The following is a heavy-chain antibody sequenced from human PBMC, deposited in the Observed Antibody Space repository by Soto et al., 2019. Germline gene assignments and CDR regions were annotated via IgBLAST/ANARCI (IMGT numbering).Heavy chain of an antibody. CDR2: INHSGST. D-gene: IGHD3-3*01. Sequence: SETLSLTCAVYGGSFSGYYWSWIRQPPGKGLEWIGEINHSGSTNYNPSLKSRVTISVDTSKNQFSLKLSSVTAADTAVYYCARSGSTYYDFWSGYTSGHWFDPWGQGTLVTVSS. V-gene: IGHV4-34*01. CDR1: GGSFSGYY. CDR3: ARSGSTYYDFWSGYTSGHWFDP. J-gene: IGHJ5*02.